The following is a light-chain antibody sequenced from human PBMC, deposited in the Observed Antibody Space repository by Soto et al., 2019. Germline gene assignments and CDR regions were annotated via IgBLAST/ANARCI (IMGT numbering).Light chain of an antibody. J-gene: IGKJ2*01. CDR2: AAS. Sequence: DIQMTQPQPSLSASVGDRVTITCRASQSISSSLNWYQHKPGKAPKVLIYAASSLQSGVPSRFSGSGSGTDFTLTISSLQPEDFATYYCQQSDSTPYSFGQGTKLEIK. CDR1: QSISSS. V-gene: IGKV1-39*01. CDR3: QQSDSTPYS.